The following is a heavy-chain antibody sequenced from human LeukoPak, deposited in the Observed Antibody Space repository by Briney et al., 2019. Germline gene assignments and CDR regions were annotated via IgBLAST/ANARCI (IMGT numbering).Heavy chain of an antibody. J-gene: IGHJ5*02. CDR3: ARGHDYYYSGRQSWFDP. CDR2: IHSIGGT. V-gene: IGHV4-59*01. CDR1: GGSIRSFY. Sequence: SETLSLTCTVSGGSIRSFYWSWIRQPPGKGLEWIGYIHSIGGTNYNPSLKSRVTITVDTSKNQFSLKLSSVTAADTAFYYCARGHDYYYSGRQSWFDPWGQGTLVTVSS. D-gene: IGHD3-10*01.